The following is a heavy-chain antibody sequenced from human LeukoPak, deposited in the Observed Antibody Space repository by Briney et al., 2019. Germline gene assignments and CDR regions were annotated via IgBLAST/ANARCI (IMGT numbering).Heavy chain of an antibody. CDR1: GFTFSSYS. J-gene: IGHJ4*02. V-gene: IGHV3-21*01. D-gene: IGHD6-6*01. CDR2: ISSSSSYI. Sequence: GGSLRLSCAASGFTFSSYSMNWVRQAPGKGLGWVSSISSSSSYIYYADSVKGRSTISRDNAKNSLYLQMNSLRAEDTAVYYCARDKYSSSSVPLDYWGQGTLVTVSS. CDR3: ARDKYSSSSVPLDY.